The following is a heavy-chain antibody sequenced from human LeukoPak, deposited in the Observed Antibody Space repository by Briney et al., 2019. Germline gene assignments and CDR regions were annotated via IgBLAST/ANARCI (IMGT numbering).Heavy chain of an antibody. Sequence: ASVKVSCKASGYTFTEYYMHWVRQAPGQGLGWMGWINPHSGGTNYAQKFQGRVTMTRDTSISTAYMELSRLRSDDTAVYYCARFDQVSETAGGYWGQGTLVTVSS. J-gene: IGHJ4*02. CDR3: ARFDQVSETAGGY. V-gene: IGHV1-2*02. CDR2: INPHSGGT. CDR1: GYTFTEYY. D-gene: IGHD5/OR15-5a*01.